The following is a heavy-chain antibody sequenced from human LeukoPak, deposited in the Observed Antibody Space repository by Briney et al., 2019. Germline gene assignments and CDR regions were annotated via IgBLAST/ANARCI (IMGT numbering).Heavy chain of an antibody. D-gene: IGHD6-19*01. V-gene: IGHV3-74*01. J-gene: IGHJ4*02. CDR1: GFAFSSYW. Sequence: GGSLRLSCAASGFAFSSYWMHWVRQAPGKGLVWVSRINTDGSSTRYADSVKGRFTISRDNAKNTLYLQMNSLRAEDTAVYYCARDQGLLVVAGRFGYWGQGTLVTVSS. CDR2: INTDGSST. CDR3: ARDQGLLVVAGRFGY.